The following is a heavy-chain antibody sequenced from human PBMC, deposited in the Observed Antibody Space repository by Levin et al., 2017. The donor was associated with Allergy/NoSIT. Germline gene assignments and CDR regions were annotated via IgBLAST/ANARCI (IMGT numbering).Heavy chain of an antibody. Sequence: AGGSLRLSCAASGFTVSSNYMSWVRQAPGKGLEWVSVIYSGGSTYYADSVKGRFTISRDNSKNTLYLQMNSLRAEDTAVYYCARGANWNTNDYWGQGTLVTVSS. J-gene: IGHJ4*02. V-gene: IGHV3-53*01. CDR1: GFTVSSNY. D-gene: IGHD1-20*01. CDR2: IYSGGST. CDR3: ARGANWNTNDY.